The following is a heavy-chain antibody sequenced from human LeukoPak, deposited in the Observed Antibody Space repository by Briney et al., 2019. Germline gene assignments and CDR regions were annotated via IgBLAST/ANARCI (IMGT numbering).Heavy chain of an antibody. J-gene: IGHJ6*02. D-gene: IGHD3-10*02. CDR1: GGSFSGYY. CDR3: ARGYLGSGRNSGDYYYGMDV. Sequence: SETLSLTCAVYGGSFSGYYWSWIRQPPGKGLEWIGEINHSGSTNYNPSLKSRGTISVDTSKNQFSLKLSSVTAADTAVYYCARGYLGSGRNSGDYYYGMDVWGQGTTVTVSS. CDR2: INHSGST. V-gene: IGHV4-34*01.